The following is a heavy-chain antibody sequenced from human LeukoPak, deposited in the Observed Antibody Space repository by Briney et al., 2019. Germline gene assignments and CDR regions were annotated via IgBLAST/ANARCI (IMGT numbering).Heavy chain of an antibody. D-gene: IGHD1-26*01. Sequence: ISGYNAKTNYAQKFQGRVTMTTDTSTRTAYLELRSLSSDDTAVYYCTRTRDYFATTRYFDYWGQGTLVTVSS. CDR3: TRTRDYFATTRYFDY. V-gene: IGHV1-18*01. CDR2: ISGYNAKT. J-gene: IGHJ4*02.